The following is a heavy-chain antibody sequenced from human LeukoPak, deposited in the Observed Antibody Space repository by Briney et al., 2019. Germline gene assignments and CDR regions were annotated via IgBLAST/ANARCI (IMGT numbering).Heavy chain of an antibody. CDR3: VKDVATWIQLWLFDY. J-gene: IGHJ4*02. D-gene: IGHD5-18*01. CDR2: ISGSGGST. CDR1: GFTFSSYA. V-gene: IGHV3-23*01. Sequence: PGGSLRLSCAASGFTFSSYAMSWVRQAPGKGLEWVSAISGSGGSTYYADSVKGRFTISRDNSKNTLYLQMNSLRAEDTAVYYCVKDVATWIQLWLFDYWGQGTLVTVSS.